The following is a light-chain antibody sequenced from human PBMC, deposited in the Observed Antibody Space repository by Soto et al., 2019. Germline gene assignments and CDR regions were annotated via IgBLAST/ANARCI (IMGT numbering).Light chain of an antibody. J-gene: IGKJ1*01. CDR3: QQYNSYWT. CDR1: QSVSNNY. CDR2: GAS. Sequence: EIVLTQSPGTLSLSPGERATLSCRASQSVSNNYLAWYQQKSGQAPRLLIYGASNRATGIPDRFSGSGSGTDFTLTISSLQPDDFATYYCQQYNSYWTFGQGTKVDIK. V-gene: IGKV3-20*01.